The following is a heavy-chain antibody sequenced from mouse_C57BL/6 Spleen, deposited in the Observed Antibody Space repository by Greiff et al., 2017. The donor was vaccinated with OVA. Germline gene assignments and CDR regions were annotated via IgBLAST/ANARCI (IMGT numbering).Heavy chain of an antibody. J-gene: IGHJ4*01. CDR3: ARLYVNDDGTIAMDY. Sequence: QVQLKESGPGLVAPSQSLSITCTVSGFSLTSYGVHWVRQPPGKGLEWLVVIWSDGSTTYNSALKSRLSISKDNSKSQVFLKRNSLQTDDTAMYYCARLYVNDDGTIAMDYWGQGTSVTVSS. D-gene: IGHD2-2*01. V-gene: IGHV2-6*03. CDR1: GFSLTSYG. CDR2: IWSDGST.